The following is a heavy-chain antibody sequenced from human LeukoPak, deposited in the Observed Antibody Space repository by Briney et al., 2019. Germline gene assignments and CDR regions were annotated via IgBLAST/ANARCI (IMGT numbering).Heavy chain of an antibody. J-gene: IGHJ3*01. D-gene: IGHD5-24*01. Sequence: GGSLRLSCVASGFTFAGYTMNWVRQAPGKGLEWVSGIGGSGGSTFYADSVKGRFTISRDNSKNTVHLQINSLRAEDTALYYCAKDLGQRWLQSDASDFWGQGTMVTVSS. CDR2: IGGSGGST. CDR3: AKDLGQRWLQSDASDF. V-gene: IGHV3-23*01. CDR1: GFTFAGYT.